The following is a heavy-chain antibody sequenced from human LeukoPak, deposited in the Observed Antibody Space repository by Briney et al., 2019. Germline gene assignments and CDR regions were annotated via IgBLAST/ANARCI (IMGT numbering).Heavy chain of an antibody. V-gene: IGHV1-24*01. CDR1: GYTLTELS. D-gene: IGHD3-10*01. J-gene: IGHJ4*02. Sequence: ASVKVSCKVSGYTLTELSMHWVRQAHGKGLEWVGGFDPEDGETIYAQKFQGRVTMTEDTSTDTAYMELSSLRSEDTAVYYCATEPRTYYYGSGSYGYWGQGTLVTVSS. CDR2: FDPEDGET. CDR3: ATEPRTYYYGSGSYGY.